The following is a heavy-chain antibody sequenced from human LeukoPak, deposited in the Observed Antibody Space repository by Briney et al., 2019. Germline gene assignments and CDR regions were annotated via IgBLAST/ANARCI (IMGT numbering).Heavy chain of an antibody. V-gene: IGHV1-18*01. Sequence: ASVKVSCKASGYTFSSYGINWIRQAPGQGLEWMGWISTFNGNTNYAQKFQDRVTMTTDTSTNTAHMELRGLRSDDTAVYYCARVRYYGSGSYGYYFDYWGQGTLVTVSS. CDR1: GYTFSSYG. D-gene: IGHD3-10*01. J-gene: IGHJ4*02. CDR3: ARVRYYGSGSYGYYFDY. CDR2: ISTFNGNT.